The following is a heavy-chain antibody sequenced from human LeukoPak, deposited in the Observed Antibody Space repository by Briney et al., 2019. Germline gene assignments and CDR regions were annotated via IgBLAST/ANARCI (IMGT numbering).Heavy chain of an antibody. V-gene: IGHV1-69*05. CDR3: ARSVRSGWYTVGYYYYMDV. D-gene: IGHD6-19*01. CDR1: GGTFSSYA. Sequence: SVKVSCKASGGTFSSYAISWVRQAPGQGLEWMGGIIPIFGTANYAQKFQGRVTITTDESTSTAYMELSSLRSEDTAVYYCARSVRSGWYTVGYYYYMDVWGKGTTVTVSS. CDR2: IIPIFGTA. J-gene: IGHJ6*03.